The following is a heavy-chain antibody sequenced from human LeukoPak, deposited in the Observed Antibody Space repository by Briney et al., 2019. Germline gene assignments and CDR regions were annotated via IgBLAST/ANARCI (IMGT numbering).Heavy chain of an antibody. CDR3: ARDPRGPTGYDSSGRDSFDY. J-gene: IGHJ4*02. CDR2: ILYDGSMK. V-gene: IGHV3-30*01. D-gene: IGHD3-22*01. CDR1: GFTFSSYA. Sequence: PGRSLRLSCAASGFTFSSYAMHWVRQAPGKGLEWVGVILYDGSMKYYADSVKGRFTISRDNSKNTLYLQMNGLRAEDTAVYYCARDPRGPTGYDSSGRDSFDYWGQGTLVTVSS.